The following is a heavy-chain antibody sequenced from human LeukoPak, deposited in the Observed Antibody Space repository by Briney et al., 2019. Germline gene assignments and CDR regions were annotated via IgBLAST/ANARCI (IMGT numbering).Heavy chain of an antibody. CDR3: ARIDGYNYFDY. CDR1: GGSISTSNYY. J-gene: IGHJ4*02. Sequence: SETLSLTCTVSGGSISTSNYYWGWIRQPPGKGLEWIGSIYYSGSTYYNPSLKSRVTISVDTSKNQFSLKLSSVTAADTAVYYCARIDGYNYFDYWGQGTLVTVSS. V-gene: IGHV4-39*01. D-gene: IGHD5-24*01. CDR2: IYYSGST.